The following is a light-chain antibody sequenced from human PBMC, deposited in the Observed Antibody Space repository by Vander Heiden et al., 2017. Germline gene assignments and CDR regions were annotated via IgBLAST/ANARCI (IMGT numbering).Light chain of an antibody. CDR3: QQEGSSPWT. V-gene: IGKV3-20*01. CDR2: GAS. CDR1: QSVSSSY. Sequence: EIVLTESPGTLSLSPGERATLSCRASQSVSSSYLAWYQHKPGQPPRLLIYGASSRATGIPDRFSGSGSGTDFTLTISRLEPEDFAVYYCQQEGSSPWTFGQGTKVEIK. J-gene: IGKJ1*01.